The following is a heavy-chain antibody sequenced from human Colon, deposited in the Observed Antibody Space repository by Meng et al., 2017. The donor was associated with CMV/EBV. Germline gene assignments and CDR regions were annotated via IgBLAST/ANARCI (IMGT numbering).Heavy chain of an antibody. CDR3: ARVTTPGGYFHH. CDR2: MKNDGSEE. V-gene: IGHV3-7*01. D-gene: IGHD4-23*01. J-gene: IGHJ1*01. CDR1: GFTFSNYW. Sequence: GESLKISCAASGFTFSNYWMSWVRQAPGKGLEWVANMKNDGSEEYYVDSVRGRFAISRDNAKSSLSLQMNSLRAEDTAVYYCARVTTPGGYFHHWGQGTLVTVSS.